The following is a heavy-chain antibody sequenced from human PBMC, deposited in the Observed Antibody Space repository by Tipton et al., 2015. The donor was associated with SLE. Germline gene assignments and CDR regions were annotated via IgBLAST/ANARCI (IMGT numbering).Heavy chain of an antibody. D-gene: IGHD1-1*01. J-gene: IGHJ5*02. CDR1: GGSISSSSYY. Sequence: LRLSCTVSGGSISSSSYYWGWIRQPPGKGLEWIGSIHYSGSTYYNPSLKSRVTISVDTSKNQFSLKLSSVTAADTAVYYCARDRTRTPGWFDPWGQGTLVTVSS. CDR2: IHYSGST. V-gene: IGHV4-39*07. CDR3: ARDRTRTPGWFDP.